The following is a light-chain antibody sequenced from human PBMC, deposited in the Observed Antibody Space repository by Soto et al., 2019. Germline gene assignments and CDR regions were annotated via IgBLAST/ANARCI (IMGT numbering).Light chain of an antibody. J-gene: IGLJ2*01. Sequence: QPVLTQSPSASASLGASVKLTCTLSSGHSSYAIAWHQQQPEKGPRYLMKLNSDGSHSKGDGIPDRFSGSSSGAERYLTISSLHSDDEADYYCQTGGTAVVFGGGTKLTVL. V-gene: IGLV4-69*01. CDR1: SGHSSYA. CDR2: LNSDGSH. CDR3: QTGGTAVV.